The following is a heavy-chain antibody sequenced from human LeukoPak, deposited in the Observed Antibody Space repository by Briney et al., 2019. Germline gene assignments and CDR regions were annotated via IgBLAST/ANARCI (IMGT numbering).Heavy chain of an antibody. D-gene: IGHD3-3*01. CDR1: GYTFNDYY. V-gene: IGHV1-69*13. CDR3: ARNLYYDFWSGYSFDY. Sequence: SVKVSCKASGYTFNDYYMHWVRQAPGQGLEWMGGIIPIFGTADYAQKFQGRVTITADESTSTAYMELSSLRSEDTVVYYCARNLYYDFWSGYSFDYWGQGTLVTVYS. J-gene: IGHJ4*02. CDR2: IIPIFGTA.